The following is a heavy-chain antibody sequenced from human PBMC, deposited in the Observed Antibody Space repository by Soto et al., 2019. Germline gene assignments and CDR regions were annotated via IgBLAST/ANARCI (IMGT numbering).Heavy chain of an antibody. CDR2: VDWSGGVA. CDR1: GFTFNDFA. Sequence: GGSLRLSCAASGFTFNDFAMKWVRQRPEKGLEWVAGVDWSGGVAKYGDSVMGRFIISRNNVNNTLFLHMNSLGVEDSGFYYCARSDCRSCQYYFDSWGQGT. CDR3: ARSDCRSCQYYFDS. J-gene: IGHJ4*02. D-gene: IGHD2-21*02. V-gene: IGHV3-20*04.